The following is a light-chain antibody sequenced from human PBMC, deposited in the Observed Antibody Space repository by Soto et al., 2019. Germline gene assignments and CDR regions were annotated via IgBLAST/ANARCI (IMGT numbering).Light chain of an antibody. CDR1: QSISSW. V-gene: IGKV1-5*01. CDR2: DAS. J-gene: IGKJ3*01. Sequence: DIQMTQSPSTLSASVGDRVTITYRASQSISSWLAWYQQKPGKAPKLLIYDASSLESGVPSRFSGSGSGTEFTLTISSLQPDDFATYYCQQYNSYPPFTFGPGTKVDIK. CDR3: QQYNSYPPFT.